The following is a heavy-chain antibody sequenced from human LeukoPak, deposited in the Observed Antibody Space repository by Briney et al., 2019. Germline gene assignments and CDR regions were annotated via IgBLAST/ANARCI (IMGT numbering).Heavy chain of an antibody. CDR3: ARGQKDIVEGDYFDY. CDR1: GGSFSGYY. D-gene: IGHD2-15*01. V-gene: IGHV4-34*01. J-gene: IGHJ4*02. Sequence: SETLSLTCAVYGGSFSGYYWSWIRQPPGKGLEWIGEINHSGSTNYNPSLKSRVTISVDTSKNQFSLKLSSVTAADTAVYYCARGQKDIVEGDYFDYWGQGTLVTVSS. CDR2: INHSGST.